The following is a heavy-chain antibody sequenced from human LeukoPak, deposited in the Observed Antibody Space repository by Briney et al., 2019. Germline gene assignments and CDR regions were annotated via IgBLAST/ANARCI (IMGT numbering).Heavy chain of an antibody. CDR2: ISGSGDDT. CDR1: GFPFSSYA. V-gene: IGHV3-23*01. Sequence: GGSLRLSCVVSGFPFSSYAMSWVRQAPGKGLEWVSGISGSGDDTYYAASVKGRFIVSRDTSKNTLYLQMNSLRAEDTAVYYCATSSRIVVVPAAIGFDPWGQGTLVTVSS. CDR3: ATSSRIVVVPAAIGFDP. D-gene: IGHD2-2*01. J-gene: IGHJ5*02.